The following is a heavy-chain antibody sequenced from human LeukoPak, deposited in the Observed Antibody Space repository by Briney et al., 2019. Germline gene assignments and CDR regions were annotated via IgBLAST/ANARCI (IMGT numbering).Heavy chain of an antibody. Sequence: PGRSLRLSCAASGFTFSSYAMHWVRQAPGKGLEWVAVISYDGSNKYYADSVKGRFTISRDNSKNTLYLQMNSLRAEDTAVYYCARDALFFGITGTTGFDYWGQGTLVTVSS. V-gene: IGHV3-30-3*01. CDR2: ISYDGSNK. CDR3: ARDALFFGITGTTGFDY. CDR1: GFTFSSYA. D-gene: IGHD1-7*01. J-gene: IGHJ4*02.